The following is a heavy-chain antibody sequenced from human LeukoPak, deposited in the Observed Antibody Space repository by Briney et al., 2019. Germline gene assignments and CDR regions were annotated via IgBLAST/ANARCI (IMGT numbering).Heavy chain of an antibody. CDR3: ARGPVSDSSGYYQNFDY. CDR2: INHSGST. Sequence: SETLSLTCAVDGGSFSGYYWSWIRQPPGKGLEWIGEINHSGSTNYNPSLKSRVTISVDTSKNQFSLKLSSVTAADTAVYYCARGPVSDSSGYYQNFDYWGQGTLVTVSS. D-gene: IGHD3-22*01. V-gene: IGHV4-34*01. J-gene: IGHJ4*02. CDR1: GGSFSGYY.